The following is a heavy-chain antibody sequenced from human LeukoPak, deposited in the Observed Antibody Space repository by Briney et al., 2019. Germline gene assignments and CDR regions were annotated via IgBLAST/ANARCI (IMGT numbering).Heavy chain of an antibody. CDR3: ARDIGGLVGANRAAFDI. CDR2: IYYSGST. Sequence: SETLSLTCTVSGGSISSYYWSWIRQPPGKGLEWIGYIYYSGSTNYNPSLKSRVTISVDTSKNQFSLKLSSVTAADTAVYYCARDIGGLVGANRAAFDIWGQGTMVTVSS. J-gene: IGHJ3*02. CDR1: GGSISSYY. D-gene: IGHD1-26*01. V-gene: IGHV4-59*01.